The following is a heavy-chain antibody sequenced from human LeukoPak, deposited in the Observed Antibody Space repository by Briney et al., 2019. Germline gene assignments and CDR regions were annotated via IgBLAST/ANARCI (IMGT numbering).Heavy chain of an antibody. D-gene: IGHD3-3*01. CDR2: IRSKAYGGTT. CDR1: GFTVSGNY. Sequence: PGGSLRLSCAASGFTVSGNYMSWVRQAPGKGLEWVGFIRSKAYGGTTEYAASVKGRFTISRDDSKSIAYLQMNSLKTEDTAVYYCTRGDDFWSGYSDYWGQGTLVTVSS. V-gene: IGHV3-49*04. CDR3: TRGDDFWSGYSDY. J-gene: IGHJ4*02.